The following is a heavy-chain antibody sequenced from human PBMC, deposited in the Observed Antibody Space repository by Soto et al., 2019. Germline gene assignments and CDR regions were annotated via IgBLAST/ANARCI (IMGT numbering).Heavy chain of an antibody. Sequence: SETLSLTCTVSGGSISSSSYYWGWIRQPPGKGLEWIGSIYYSGSTYYNPSLKSRVTISVDTSKNQFSLKLSSVTAADTAVYYCARQVVRGVILLWYMDVWGKGTTVTVSS. D-gene: IGHD3-10*01. CDR1: GGSISSSSYY. CDR3: ARQVVRGVILLWYMDV. J-gene: IGHJ6*03. CDR2: IYYSGST. V-gene: IGHV4-39*01.